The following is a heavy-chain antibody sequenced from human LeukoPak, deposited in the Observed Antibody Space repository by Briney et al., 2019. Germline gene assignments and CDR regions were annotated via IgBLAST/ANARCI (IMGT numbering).Heavy chain of an antibody. Sequence: PSETLSPTCTVSGGSISSSSYYWGWIRQPPGKGPEWIGSIYYSGSTYYNPSLKSRVTISVDTSKNQFSLKLSSVTAADTAVYYCARRGYSYGSFDYWGQGTLVTVSS. CDR3: ARRGYSYGSFDY. CDR2: IYYSGST. J-gene: IGHJ4*02. V-gene: IGHV4-39*01. CDR1: GGSISSSSYY. D-gene: IGHD5-18*01.